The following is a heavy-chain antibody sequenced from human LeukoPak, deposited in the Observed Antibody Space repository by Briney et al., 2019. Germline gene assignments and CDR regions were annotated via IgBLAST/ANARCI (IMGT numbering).Heavy chain of an antibody. D-gene: IGHD3-10*01. CDR1: GFVFKTYA. J-gene: IGHJ4*02. V-gene: IGHV3-30*04. CDR2: ISSDGSNN. Sequence: GGSLRLSCAASGFVFKTYAMHWVRQAPGKGLEWVALISSDGSNNYIADSVKGRFSISRDDSKNTLYLHMDSLTIEDTAYYYCANFNYYGSGSYYNVVDYWGQGTLVTVSS. CDR3: ANFNYYGSGSYYNVVDY.